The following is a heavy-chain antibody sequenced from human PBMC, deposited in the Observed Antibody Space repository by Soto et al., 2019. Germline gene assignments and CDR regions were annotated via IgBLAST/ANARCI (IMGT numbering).Heavy chain of an antibody. CDR2: IRQDGSQI. Sequence: EVQLVESGGGLVQPGGSLRLSCAASGFSFSSYWMSWVRQAPGKGLEWVANIRQDGSQIYYLGSVKGRFTISRDNAKNSLYLQMNSLRAEDTAVHYCARLQWPSQGAFDIWGQGTMVTVSS. CDR1: GFSFSSYW. V-gene: IGHV3-7*03. J-gene: IGHJ3*02. CDR3: ARLQWPSQGAFDI. D-gene: IGHD6-19*01.